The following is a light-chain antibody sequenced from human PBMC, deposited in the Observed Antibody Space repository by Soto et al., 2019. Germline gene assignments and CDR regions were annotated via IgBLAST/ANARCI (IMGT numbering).Light chain of an antibody. CDR1: QSVSSSY. CDR2: GAS. J-gene: IGKJ2*01. V-gene: IGKV3-20*01. CDR3: QQYDTSIWAYT. Sequence: EVVLTQSPVTLSLSPGERATLSCRASQSVSSSYLAWYQQKPGQAPRLLIYGASSRATGIPDRFSGSGSGTDFTLPISRLEPEDFAVYYCQQYDTSIWAYTFGQGNKLEIK.